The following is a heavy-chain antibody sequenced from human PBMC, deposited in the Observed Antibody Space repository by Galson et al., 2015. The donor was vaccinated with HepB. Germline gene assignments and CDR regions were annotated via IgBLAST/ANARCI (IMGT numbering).Heavy chain of an antibody. CDR3: SRVFFGSERYSAYWYFDL. CDR1: GFTFSAYT. J-gene: IGHJ2*01. D-gene: IGHD3-10*01. V-gene: IGHV3-48*02. CDR2: ISTNGATI. Sequence: SQRLSCAASGFTFSAYTMNWVRRAPGKGLESIAYISTNGATIYYADSVKGRFTVSRDNASHSLYLQMNSLRDEDTAVYYCSRVFFGSERYSAYWYFDLGGRGTLVTVSS.